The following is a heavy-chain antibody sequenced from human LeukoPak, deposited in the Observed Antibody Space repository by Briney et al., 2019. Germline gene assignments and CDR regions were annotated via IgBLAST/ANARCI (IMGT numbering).Heavy chain of an antibody. Sequence: GGTLRLSCAASGFTFSNYGMSWVRQAPGKGLEWVSAISGSGGSTYYADSVKGRFTISRDNSKNTLYLQMNSLRAEDTAVYYCARDGYSYGLPTDYWGQGTLVTVSS. CDR3: ARDGYSYGLPTDY. CDR2: ISGSGGST. D-gene: IGHD5-18*01. CDR1: GFTFSNYG. J-gene: IGHJ4*02. V-gene: IGHV3-23*01.